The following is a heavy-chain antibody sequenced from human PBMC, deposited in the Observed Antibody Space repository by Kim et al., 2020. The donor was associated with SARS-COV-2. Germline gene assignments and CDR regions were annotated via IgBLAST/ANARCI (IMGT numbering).Heavy chain of an antibody. D-gene: IGHD3-3*01. Sequence: DSVKGRFTIARDNSKNTLYLQMNSLRAEDTAVYYCAKDRALRFFLGVAVYWGQGTLVTVSS. V-gene: IGHV3-23*01. J-gene: IGHJ4*02. CDR3: AKDRALRFFLGVAVY.